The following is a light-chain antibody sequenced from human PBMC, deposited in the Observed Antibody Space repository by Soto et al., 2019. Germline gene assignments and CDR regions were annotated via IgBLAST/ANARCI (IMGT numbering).Light chain of an antibody. V-gene: IGKV3-11*01. Sequence: EVVLTQSPATLSLSPGERATLSCRASQNVRAFLDWYQQKPGQAPRLLIYAASNRATGIPDRFSGSGSGTDFTLSISSLEHEAFAVYYCQQHSHWPPWTFGQGTRVEIQ. CDR3: QQHSHWPPWT. CDR2: AAS. J-gene: IGKJ1*01. CDR1: QNVRAF.